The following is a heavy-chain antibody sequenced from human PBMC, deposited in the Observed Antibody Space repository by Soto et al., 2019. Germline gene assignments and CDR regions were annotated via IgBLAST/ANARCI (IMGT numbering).Heavy chain of an antibody. V-gene: IGHV5-10-1*01. J-gene: IGHJ4*02. D-gene: IGHD3-22*01. Sequence: GESLKISCKGSGYSFTGYWITWVRQKPGKGLEWMGRIDPSDSQTYYSPSFRGHVTISVTKSITTVFLQWSSLRASDTAMYYCARQIYDSDTGPNFQYYFDSWGQGTPVTVSS. CDR1: GYSFTGYW. CDR2: IDPSDSQT. CDR3: ARQIYDSDTGPNFQYYFDS.